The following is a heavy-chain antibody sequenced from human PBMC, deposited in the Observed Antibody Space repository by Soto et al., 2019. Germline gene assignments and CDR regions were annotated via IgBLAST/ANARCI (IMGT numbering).Heavy chain of an antibody. Sequence: QVQLVESGGGLVKPGGSLRLSCAASGFTFSDYYMSWIRQAPGQGLEWVSYISSSGSTIYYADSVKGRFTISRDNAKNSLYLQMNSLRADDTAVYYCARDEGYGAPTFYYYYYMDVWGKGTTFTVSS. CDR2: ISSSGSTI. V-gene: IGHV3-11*01. CDR3: ARDEGYGAPTFYYYYYMDV. J-gene: IGHJ6*03. CDR1: GFTFSDYY. D-gene: IGHD4-17*01.